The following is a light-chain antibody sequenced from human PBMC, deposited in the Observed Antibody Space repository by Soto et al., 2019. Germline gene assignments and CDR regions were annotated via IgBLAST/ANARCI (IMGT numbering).Light chain of an antibody. Sequence: QSALTQPHSASGSTGQSVTISGTGTRSDVGGYNYVSWYQQHPGKAPKLMIYEVSKRPSGVPDRFSGSKSGNTASLTVSGLQAEDEADYYCSSYAGSNNLVFGGGTKLTVL. J-gene: IGLJ2*01. CDR3: SSYAGSNNLV. V-gene: IGLV2-8*01. CDR2: EVS. CDR1: RSDVGGYNY.